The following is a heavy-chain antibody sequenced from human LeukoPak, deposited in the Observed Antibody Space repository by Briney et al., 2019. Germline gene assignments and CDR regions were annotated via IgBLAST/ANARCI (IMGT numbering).Heavy chain of an antibody. CDR3: ARSLVGSTYFDY. CDR1: GGSISGYN. D-gene: IGHD2-2*01. Sequence: PSETLSLTCTVSGGSISGYNWNWIRHPAGEGLEWKVRISTGGNPAYNPSLKSRINLSLDTTKNQLSLNLTSVTAADTAMYYCARSLVGSTYFDYWGQGTLVTASS. CDR2: ISTGGNP. J-gene: IGHJ4*02. V-gene: IGHV4-4*07.